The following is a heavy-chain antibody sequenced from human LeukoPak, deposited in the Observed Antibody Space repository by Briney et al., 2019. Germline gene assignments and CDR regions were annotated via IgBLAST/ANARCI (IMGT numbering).Heavy chain of an antibody. CDR3: ARCQSGGSCYYYYGMDV. Sequence: GRSLRLSCAASGFTFSSYGMHWVRQAPGKGLEWVAVIWYDGSNKYYADSVKGQFTISRDNSKNTLYLQMNSLRAEDTAVYYCARCQSGGSCYYYYGMDVWGQGTTVTVSS. CDR2: IWYDGSNK. V-gene: IGHV3-33*01. D-gene: IGHD2-15*01. CDR1: GFTFSSYG. J-gene: IGHJ6*02.